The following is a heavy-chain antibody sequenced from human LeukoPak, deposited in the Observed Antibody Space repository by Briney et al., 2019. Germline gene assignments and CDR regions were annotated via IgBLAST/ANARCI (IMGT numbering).Heavy chain of an antibody. J-gene: IGHJ4*02. CDR3: ARYTSGSCYDY. CDR2: ISTNGVGT. D-gene: IGHD3-10*01. Sequence: GGSLRLSCAASGFTFSSYAMHRVRQAPGKGLEYVSAISTNGVGTYYANSVKGRFTISRDNSKNTLYPQMGSLRPEDMAVYYCARYTSGSCYDYWGRGTLVTVSS. CDR1: GFTFSSYA. V-gene: IGHV3-64*01.